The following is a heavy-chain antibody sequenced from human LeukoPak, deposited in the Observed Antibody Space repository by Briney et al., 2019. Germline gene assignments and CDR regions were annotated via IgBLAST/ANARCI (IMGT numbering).Heavy chain of an antibody. CDR2: IYHSGST. Sequence: PSQTLSLTCAVSGGSISSGAYSWSWIRQPPGKGLEWIVYIYHSGSTYYNPSLNSRVTMSLDRSKNQFSLKVSSVTAADTAVYYCAALTTTAWYFDLWGRGTLVTVSS. V-gene: IGHV4-30-2*01. CDR3: AALTTTAWYFDL. J-gene: IGHJ2*01. D-gene: IGHD1-26*01. CDR1: GGSISSGAYS.